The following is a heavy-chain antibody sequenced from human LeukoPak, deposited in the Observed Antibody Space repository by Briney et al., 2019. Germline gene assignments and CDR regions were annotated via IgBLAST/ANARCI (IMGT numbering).Heavy chain of an antibody. D-gene: IGHD6-6*01. CDR1: GFIFDDYA. CDR2: ISWNSGSI. V-gene: IGHV3-9*03. J-gene: IGHJ4*02. CDR3: AKDLSSSSNSFDN. Sequence: GGSLRLSCAASGFIFDDYAMHWVRQAPGKGLEWVSGISWNSGSIGYADSVKGRFTISRDNAKNSLYLQMNSLRAEDMALYYCAKDLSSSSNSFDNGGQGSLVTVSS.